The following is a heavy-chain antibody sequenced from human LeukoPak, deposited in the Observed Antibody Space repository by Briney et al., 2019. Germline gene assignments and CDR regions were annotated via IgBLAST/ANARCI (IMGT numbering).Heavy chain of an antibody. CDR1: GYTFTNYW. D-gene: IGHD5-12*01. V-gene: IGHV5-10-1*01. J-gene: IGHJ4*02. CDR3: ARRGAYDAFDY. CDR2: IDPTDSYT. Sequence: GESLRTSCKGSGYTFTNYWISWVRQMPGKGLEWMGRIDPTDSYTNYSPSFQGHVSISADRSISTAYLQWSSLKASDTAIYYCARRGAYDAFDYWGQGTLVTVSS.